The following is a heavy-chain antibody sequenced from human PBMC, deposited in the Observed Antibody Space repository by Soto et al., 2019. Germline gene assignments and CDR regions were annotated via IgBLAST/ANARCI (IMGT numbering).Heavy chain of an antibody. CDR2: ISYDGSNK. Sequence: QVQLVESGGGVVQPGRSLRLSCAASGFTFSSYGMHWVRQAPGKGLEWVAVISYDGSNKYYADSVKGRFTISRDNSKNKLYLQMTSLRAEDTAVYYSAKDMARGGDHWGQETLVTVSS. D-gene: IGHD3-10*01. J-gene: IGHJ4*02. V-gene: IGHV3-30*18. CDR3: AKDMARGGDH. CDR1: GFTFSSYG.